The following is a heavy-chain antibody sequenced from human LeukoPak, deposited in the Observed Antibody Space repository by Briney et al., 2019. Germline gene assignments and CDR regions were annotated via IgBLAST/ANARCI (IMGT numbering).Heavy chain of an antibody. CDR3: AKDYVEMATIRAPDY. J-gene: IGHJ4*02. V-gene: IGHV3-30*02. Sequence: GGSLRLSCAASGFIFSDYYMSWIRQAPGKGLEWVAFIRYDGSNKYYADSVKGRFTISRDNSKNTLYLQMNSLRAEDTAVYYCAKDYVEMATIRAPDYWGQGTLVTVSS. D-gene: IGHD5-24*01. CDR2: IRYDGSNK. CDR1: GFIFSDYY.